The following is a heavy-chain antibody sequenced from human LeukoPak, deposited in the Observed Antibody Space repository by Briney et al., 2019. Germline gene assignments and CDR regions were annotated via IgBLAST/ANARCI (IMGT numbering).Heavy chain of an antibody. CDR1: GFTFSSYS. V-gene: IGHV3-21*01. CDR2: ISSSSSYI. CDR3: ARDPTRDFRSGYYSSRGGTHFDY. D-gene: IGHD3-3*01. J-gene: IGHJ4*02. Sequence: GGSLRLSCAASGFTFSSYSMNWVRQAPGKGLEWVSSISSSSSYIYYADSVKGRFTISRDNAKNSLYPQMNSLRAEDTAVYYCARDPTRDFRSGYYSSRGGTHFDYWGQGTLVTVSS.